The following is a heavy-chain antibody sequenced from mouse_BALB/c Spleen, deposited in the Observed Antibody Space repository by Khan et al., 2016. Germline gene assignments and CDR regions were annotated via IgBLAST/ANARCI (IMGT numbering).Heavy chain of an antibody. J-gene: IGHJ4*01. V-gene: IGHV5-9-2*01. D-gene: IGHD1-1*01. CDR2: IRGGGSYT. CDR3: GRHCSSSLPYAMDY. CDR1: GFTFSSYG. Sequence: EVELVESGGGLVKPGGSLKLSCAASGFTFSSYGMSWVRQTPEKRLEWVATIRGGGSYTYYPVSVKGRFTISRDNAKNNLYLQMSSLRYEDTALHSCGRHCSSSLPYAMDYWGQGTSVTVPS.